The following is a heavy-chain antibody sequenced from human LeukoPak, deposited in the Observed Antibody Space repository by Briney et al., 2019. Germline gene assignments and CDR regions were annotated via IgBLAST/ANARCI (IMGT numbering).Heavy chain of an antibody. V-gene: IGHV4-59*01. D-gene: IGHD4-4*01. CDR2: IYYSGSS. CDR1: GGAISRYN. Sequence: SETMSILCPSPGGAISRYNWSWIRQPAGKGPEWIGYIYYSGSSNYNSSFKSRLTISVDTSKNQFSLKLKSVTAADTAVYYCARHDYRSFFDYWGQGILVTVSS. J-gene: IGHJ4*02. CDR3: ARHDYRSFFDY.